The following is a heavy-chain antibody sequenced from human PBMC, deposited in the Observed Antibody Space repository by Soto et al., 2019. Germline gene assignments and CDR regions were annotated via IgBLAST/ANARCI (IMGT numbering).Heavy chain of an antibody. J-gene: IGHJ4*02. CDR1: GFTFSSYA. Sequence: PGGTLRLYCAASGFTFSSYAMSWVRQAPGKGLEWVSAISGSGGSTYYADSVKGRFTISRDNSKNTLYLQMNSLRAEDTAVYYCAKMGVMLYFVYWGQGTLVTVSS. CDR2: ISGSGGST. V-gene: IGHV3-23*01. D-gene: IGHD3-16*01. CDR3: AKMGVMLYFVY.